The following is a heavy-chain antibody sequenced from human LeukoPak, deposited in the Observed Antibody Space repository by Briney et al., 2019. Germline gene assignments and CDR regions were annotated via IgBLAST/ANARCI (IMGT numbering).Heavy chain of an antibody. D-gene: IGHD1-26*01. CDR1: GFTFSTYA. V-gene: IGHV3-30-3*01. Sequence: GGSLRLSCAASGFTFSTYAMHWVRQAPGKGLEWVAVISYDGSNKYYADSVKGRFTISRDNSKNTLYLRMNSLRAEDTAVYYCARAIVGASQDYYYGMDVWGQGTTVTVSS. J-gene: IGHJ6*02. CDR3: ARAIVGASQDYYYGMDV. CDR2: ISYDGSNK.